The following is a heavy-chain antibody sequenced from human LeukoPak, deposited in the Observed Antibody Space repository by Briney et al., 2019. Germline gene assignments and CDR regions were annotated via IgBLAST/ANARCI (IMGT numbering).Heavy chain of an antibody. V-gene: IGHV3-23*01. J-gene: IGHJ4*02. CDR3: AKSYAMVRGASDY. Sequence: PGGSLRLSCAASGFTLSSYAINWVRQAPGKGLEWVSVISNSGGSTYYADSVKGRFTISRDNSKNTLYLQMNSLRAEDTAVYYCAKSYAMVRGASDYWGQGTLVTVSS. CDR1: GFTLSSYA. CDR2: ISNSGGST. D-gene: IGHD3-10*01.